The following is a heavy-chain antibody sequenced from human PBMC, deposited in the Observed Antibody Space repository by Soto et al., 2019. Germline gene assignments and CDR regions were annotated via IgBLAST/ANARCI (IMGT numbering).Heavy chain of an antibody. CDR2: IIPILGIA. CDR1: GGTFCRYT. V-gene: IGHV1-69*02. Sequence: QVQLVQSGAEVKKPGSSVKVSCKASGGTFCRYTISWVRQAPGQGLEWMGRIIPILGIANYAQKFQGRVTSTTDKSTSTAYKELCSLRSEDTAVYDGARVWDTAMEEHDAFDFWGKGTMVTVSS. D-gene: IGHD5-18*01. CDR3: ARVWDTAMEEHDAFDF. J-gene: IGHJ3*01.